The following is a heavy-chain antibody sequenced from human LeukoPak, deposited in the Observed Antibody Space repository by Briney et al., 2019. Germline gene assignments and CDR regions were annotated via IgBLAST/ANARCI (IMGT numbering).Heavy chain of an antibody. Sequence: GGSLRPSCAASGFTFDDYAMHWVRQAPGKGLEWVSGISWNSGSIGYADSVKGRFTISRDNAKNSLYLQMNSLRAEDTALYYCAKDTEQQLGTVDYWGQGTLVTVSS. V-gene: IGHV3-9*01. CDR3: AKDTEQQLGTVDY. J-gene: IGHJ4*02. D-gene: IGHD6-13*01. CDR1: GFTFDDYA. CDR2: ISWNSGSI.